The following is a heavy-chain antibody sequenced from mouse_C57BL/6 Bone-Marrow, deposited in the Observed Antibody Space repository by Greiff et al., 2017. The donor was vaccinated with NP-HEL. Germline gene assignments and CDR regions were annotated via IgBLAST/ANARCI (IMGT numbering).Heavy chain of an antibody. Sequence: VKVVESGGGLVKPGGSLKLSCAASGFTFSDYGMHWVRQAPEKGLEWVAYISSGSSTIYFADTVKGRFTLSRDNAKNTLFRQMTSLRSEDTAMYYCARPSYYGSSYDAMDYWGQGTSVTVSS. V-gene: IGHV5-17*01. CDR2: ISSGSSTI. CDR1: GFTFSDYG. J-gene: IGHJ4*01. CDR3: ARPSYYGSSYDAMDY. D-gene: IGHD1-1*01.